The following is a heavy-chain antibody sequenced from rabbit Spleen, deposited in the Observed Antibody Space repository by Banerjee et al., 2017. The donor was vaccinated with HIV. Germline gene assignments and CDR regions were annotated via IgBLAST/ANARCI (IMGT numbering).Heavy chain of an antibody. D-gene: IGHD1-1*01. J-gene: IGHJ6*01. CDR1: GVSLSDKDV. CDR2: INIVTGKA. V-gene: IGHV1S45*01. Sequence: EQLEESGGGLVKPEGSLTLTCKASGVSLSDKDVMCWVRQAPGKGLEWIACINIVTGKAVYARWAKGRFIMSRTSSTTVFLQMTSLTAADTATYFCARDTSSSFSSYGMDLWGPGTLVTVS. CDR3: ARDTSSSFSSYGMDL.